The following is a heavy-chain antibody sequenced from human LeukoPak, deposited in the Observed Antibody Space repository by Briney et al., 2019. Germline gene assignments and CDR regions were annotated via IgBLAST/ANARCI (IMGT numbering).Heavy chain of an antibody. CDR1: GGSFSGYC. CDR3: ARGLDILTGYYPCYYYYYMDV. V-gene: IGHV4-34*01. CDR2: INHSGST. J-gene: IGHJ6*03. D-gene: IGHD3-9*01. Sequence: SETLSLTCAVYGGSFSGYCWSWIRQPPGKGLEWIGEINHSGSTNYNPSLESRVTISVDTSKNQFSLKLSSVTAADTAVYYCARGLDILTGYYPCYYYYYMDVWGKGTTVTVSS.